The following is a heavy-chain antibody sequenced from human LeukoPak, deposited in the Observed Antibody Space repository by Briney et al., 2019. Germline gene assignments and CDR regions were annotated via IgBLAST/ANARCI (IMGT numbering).Heavy chain of an antibody. CDR1: GFTFRSHA. CDR2: ISYDGKNK. Sequence: GGSLRLSCAASGFTFRSHAMHWVRQAPGKGLEWVTVISYDGKNKYYADSVKGRFTISKDFSKDTLYLQMNSLRVEDTAVYCCARGTMVGYGWYYFEYWGLGTLVTVSS. V-gene: IGHV3-30*04. D-gene: IGHD6-19*01. J-gene: IGHJ4*02. CDR3: ARGTMVGYGWYYFEY.